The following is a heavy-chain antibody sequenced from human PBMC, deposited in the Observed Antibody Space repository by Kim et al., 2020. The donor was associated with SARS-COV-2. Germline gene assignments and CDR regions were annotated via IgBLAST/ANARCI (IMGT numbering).Heavy chain of an antibody. D-gene: IGHD2-15*01. CDR3: AKSGGYCSSGTCYSNC. V-gene: IGHV3-30*18. Sequence: GGSLRLSCAASGFTFSDYGMHWVRQAPGKGPEWVAVISYDGSNKYYVDSVKGRFTISRDNSKNTLYLQMSGLRLEDTAVYYCAKSGGYCSSGTCYSNCWGQGTLVTVSS. J-gene: IGHJ4*02. CDR2: ISYDGSNK. CDR1: GFTFSDYG.